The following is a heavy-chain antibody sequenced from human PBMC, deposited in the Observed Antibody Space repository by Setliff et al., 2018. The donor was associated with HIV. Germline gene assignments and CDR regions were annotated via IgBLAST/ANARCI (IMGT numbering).Heavy chain of an antibody. J-gene: IGHJ4*02. CDR2: LSGSGGSP. CDR1: GFTFRSYA. D-gene: IGHD3-3*01. V-gene: IGHV3-23*01. Sequence: GGSLRLSCAASGFTFRSYAMHWVRQAPGKGLEWVSTLSGSGGSPFYADSVKGRFTISRDNSKKTLYLQMNSLRAEDTAVYYCAKEQGTIFGVIKAHFDYWGRGALVTVSS. CDR3: AKEQGTIFGVIKAHFDY.